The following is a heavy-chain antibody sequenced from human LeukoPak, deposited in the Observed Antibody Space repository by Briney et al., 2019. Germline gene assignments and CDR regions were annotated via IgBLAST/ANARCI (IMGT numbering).Heavy chain of an antibody. CDR3: ARTNYYYYMDV. V-gene: IGHV4-39*01. Sequence: SQTLSLTCTVSGGSITSDSYYWGWIRPPPVKGLEWIGSIYYSGSTYYNPSLKSRVTISVDTSKKQFSLKLSSVTAADTAVYYCARTNYYYYMDVWGKGTTVTVSS. CDR1: GGSITSDSYY. CDR2: IYYSGST. J-gene: IGHJ6*03.